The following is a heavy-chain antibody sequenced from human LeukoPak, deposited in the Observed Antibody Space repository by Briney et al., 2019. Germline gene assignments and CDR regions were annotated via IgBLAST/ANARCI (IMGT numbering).Heavy chain of an antibody. CDR1: GYSFTSYW. D-gene: IGHD6-6*01. V-gene: IGHV5-51*01. J-gene: IGHJ3*02. CDR3: ARPKRGSSSGMDAFDI. CDR2: IYPGDSDT. Sequence: GESLKISCKGSGYSFTSYWIGWVRQMPGKGLEWMGIIYPGDSDTRYSPSFQSQVTISADKSISTAYLQWSSLKASDTAMYYCARPKRGSSSGMDAFDIWGQGTMVTVSS.